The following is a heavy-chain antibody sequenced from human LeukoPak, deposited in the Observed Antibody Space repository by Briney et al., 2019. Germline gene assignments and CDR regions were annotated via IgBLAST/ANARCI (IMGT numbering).Heavy chain of an antibody. CDR1: GFAVNSNY. CDR2: IYTDDST. CDR3: ARIWGPDY. D-gene: IGHD7-27*01. J-gene: IGHJ4*02. V-gene: IGHV3-53*01. Sequence: NPGGSLRLSCAASGFAVNSNYMNWVRQAPGKGLEWVSVIYTDDSTFYADSVRGRFTISRDNAKNSLYLQMNSLRAEDTAVYYCARIWGPDYWGQGTPVTVSS.